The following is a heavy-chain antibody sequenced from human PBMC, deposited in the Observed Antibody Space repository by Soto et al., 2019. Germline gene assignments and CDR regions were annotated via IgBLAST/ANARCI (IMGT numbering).Heavy chain of an antibody. CDR1: GFTFSSAW. CDR2: IKSKTSGETT. D-gene: IGHD1-26*01. V-gene: IGHV3-15*07. J-gene: IGHJ4*02. Sequence: EVQLVESGGGLVKPGESLRLSCVVSGFTFSSAWLHWVRQAPGKGLEWVGRIKSKTSGETTDYAAPVKGRFTISRDDSKNTVFLQMKSMKSEDTAVYYCTADYSGGTYPSDYWGQGSLVTVSS. CDR3: TADYSGGTYPSDY.